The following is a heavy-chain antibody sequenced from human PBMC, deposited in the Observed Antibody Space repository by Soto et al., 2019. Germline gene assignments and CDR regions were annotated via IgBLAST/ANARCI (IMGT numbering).Heavy chain of an antibody. CDR3: GKDSGSGWTGVDH. V-gene: IGHV3-43*01. Sequence: GGSLRLSCAASGFTFRDYSMHWVRQAPGKSLEWVSLINWDGSSAYYADSVRGRFTISRDNIKNSLYLQMNTVTTEDIALYYCGKDSGSGWTGVDHWGQGTLVTVSS. D-gene: IGHD6-19*01. CDR1: GFTFRDYS. J-gene: IGHJ4*02. CDR2: INWDGSSA.